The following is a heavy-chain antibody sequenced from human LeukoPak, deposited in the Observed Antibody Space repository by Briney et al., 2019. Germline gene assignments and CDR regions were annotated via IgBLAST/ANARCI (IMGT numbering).Heavy chain of an antibody. CDR3: AIAQSWDELFDS. V-gene: IGHV3-53*01. J-gene: IGHJ4*02. D-gene: IGHD1-26*01. Sequence: GGSLRLSSAASGIAVIGNYMSWVRQPPGKGLEWVSFISINTDTFYADSVRGRFTISRDSSRNTLFLQMNSLRDEDSAVYHCAIAQSWDELFDSWGQGTLVTVSS. CDR2: ISINTDT. CDR1: GIAVIGNY.